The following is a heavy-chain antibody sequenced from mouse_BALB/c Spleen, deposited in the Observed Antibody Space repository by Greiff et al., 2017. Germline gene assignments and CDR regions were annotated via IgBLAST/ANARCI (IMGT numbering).Heavy chain of an antibody. CDR1: GFSLTSYG. D-gene: IGHD2-1*01. CDR2: IWAGGST. V-gene: IGHV2-9*02. CDR3: ARFYYGNPYYYAMDY. Sequence: VQLQQSGPGLVAPSQSLSITCTVSGFSLTSYGVHWVRQPPGKGLEWLGVIWAGGSTNYNSALMSRLSISKDNSKSQVFLKMNSLQTDDTAMYYCARFYYGNPYYYAMDYWGQGTSVTVSS. J-gene: IGHJ4*01.